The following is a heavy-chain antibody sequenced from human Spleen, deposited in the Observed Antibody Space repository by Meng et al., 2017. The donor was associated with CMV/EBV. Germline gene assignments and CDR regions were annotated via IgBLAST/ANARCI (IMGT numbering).Heavy chain of an antibody. V-gene: IGHV3-23*03. J-gene: IGHJ6*02. Sequence: GESLKISCAASGFTFSRYAMTWVRQAPGKGLEWVSVVSSGSSKTYYADSVKGRFTVSRANSKNTVYLQMNSLRADDTAVYYCARVGGCSSTSCYNSYYYYGMDVWGQGTTVTVSS. CDR2: VSSGSSKT. D-gene: IGHD2-2*01. CDR3: ARVGGCSSTSCYNSYYYYGMDV. CDR1: GFTFSRYA.